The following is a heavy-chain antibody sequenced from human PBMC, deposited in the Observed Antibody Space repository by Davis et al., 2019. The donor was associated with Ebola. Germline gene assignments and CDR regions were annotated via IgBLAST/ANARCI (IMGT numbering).Heavy chain of an antibody. D-gene: IGHD3-9*01. CDR3: ARGPFDDILTGYYWNFDY. Sequence: SETLSLTCAVYGGSFSGYYWSWIRQPPGKGLEWIGEINHSGSTNYNPSLKSRVTISVDTSKNQFSLKLSSVTAADTAVYYCARGPFDDILTGYYWNFDYWGQGTLVTVSS. CDR2: INHSGST. J-gene: IGHJ4*02. V-gene: IGHV4-34*01. CDR1: GGSFSGYY.